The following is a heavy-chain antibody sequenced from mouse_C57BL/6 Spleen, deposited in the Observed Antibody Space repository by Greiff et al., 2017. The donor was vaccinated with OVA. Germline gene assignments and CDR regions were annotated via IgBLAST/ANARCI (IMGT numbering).Heavy chain of an antibody. CDR2: IWRGGGT. V-gene: IGHV2-2*01. D-gene: IGHD2-3*01. J-gene: IGHJ4*01. CDR1: GFSLTSYG. CDR3: ARNYGGYYLYAMDY. Sequence: VQLQQSGPGLVQPSPSLSITCTASGFSLTSYGVHWVRQSPGKGLERLGVIWRGGGTDYYAAFISSLSISKDNSKSHVFFKMNSLQADDTAIYDCARNYGGYYLYAMDYWGQGTSVTVSS.